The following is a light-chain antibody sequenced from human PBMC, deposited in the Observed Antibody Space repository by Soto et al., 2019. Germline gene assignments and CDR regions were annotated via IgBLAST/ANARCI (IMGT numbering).Light chain of an antibody. CDR2: EVS. V-gene: IGLV2-14*01. Sequence: QSALTQPPSASGSPGQSVTISCTGTSSDVGGYEYVSWFQHHPGKAPKLIIFEVSNRPSGISDRFSGFKSANTAYLTISGVQPEDEADYHCSSYTTIKTVVFGGGTKLTVL. J-gene: IGLJ2*01. CDR3: SSYTTIKTVV. CDR1: SSDVGGYEY.